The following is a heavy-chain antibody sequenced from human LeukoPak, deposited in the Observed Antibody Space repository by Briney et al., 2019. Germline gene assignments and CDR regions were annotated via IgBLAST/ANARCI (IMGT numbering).Heavy chain of an antibody. CDR3: AKSYGDYLERYFDL. CDR1: GFTFSGNA. J-gene: IGHJ2*01. V-gene: IGHV3-30-3*02. Sequence: GGSLRLSCAASGFTFSGNAMHWVRQAPGKGLEWVAVISNNGNDKHYADTVKGRFTISRDNSKNTLYLQMNGLRAEDTAVYYCAKSYGDYLERYFDLWGRGTLVTVSS. D-gene: IGHD4-17*01. CDR2: ISNNGNDK.